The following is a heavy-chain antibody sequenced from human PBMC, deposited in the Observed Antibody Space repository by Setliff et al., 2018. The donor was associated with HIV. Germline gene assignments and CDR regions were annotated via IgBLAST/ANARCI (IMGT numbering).Heavy chain of an antibody. CDR1: GGSINSRSYY. J-gene: IGHJ4*02. D-gene: IGHD2-8*02. CDR3: ARRGMWSYETGGNPTATFDY. V-gene: IGHV4-39*01. CDR2: IYFSGTP. Sequence: LSLTCTVSGGSINSRSYYWAWIRQPPGKGLEWVGSIYFSGTPYYNPSLKNRVTISVDTSKNQFSLKLSSVTAADTAVYYCARRGMWSYETGGNPTATFDYWGQGVLVTVSS.